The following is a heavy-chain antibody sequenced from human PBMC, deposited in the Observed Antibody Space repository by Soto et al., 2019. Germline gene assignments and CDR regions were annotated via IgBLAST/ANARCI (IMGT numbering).Heavy chain of an antibody. Sequence: ITLKESGPTLVKPTQTLTLTCTFSGFSFTTDGMGVGWIRQPPGKALEWLALIYWDDDKRYSPSLKSRLTITKDASRNQVVLTLTNMDPADTATYYCAHLYWAAYGTRYYFDYWGQGTLVTVSS. J-gene: IGHJ4*02. D-gene: IGHD2-8*01. V-gene: IGHV2-5*02. CDR3: AHLYWAAYGTRYYFDY. CDR1: GFSFTTDGMG. CDR2: IYWDDDK.